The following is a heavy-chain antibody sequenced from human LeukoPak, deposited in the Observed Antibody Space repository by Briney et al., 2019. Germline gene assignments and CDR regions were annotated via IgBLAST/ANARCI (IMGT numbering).Heavy chain of an antibody. J-gene: IGHJ4*02. Sequence: GGSLRLSCAASGFTFSSYGMHWVRQAPGKGLEWVTFISYDGNDKFYADSVKGRFTISRDNSKNTVYLQMNSLRPEDTAVYYCAKEAGYDSSDSPSGYWGQGTLVTVSS. D-gene: IGHD3-22*01. CDR3: AKEAGYDSSDSPSGY. CDR2: ISYDGNDK. CDR1: GFTFSSYG. V-gene: IGHV3-30*18.